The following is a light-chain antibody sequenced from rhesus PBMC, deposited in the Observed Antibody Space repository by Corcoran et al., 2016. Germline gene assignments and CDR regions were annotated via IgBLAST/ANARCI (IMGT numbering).Light chain of an antibody. Sequence: DIQMTQSPASLSASVGDRVTITCRASQGISNWLAWYQQKPGSAPKLLLYRASRLQNGVPSRFSGSASGTDFTLSISSLRPEDFATYYCQQFNSVPWTFGQGTKVEVE. CDR1: QGISNW. CDR2: RAS. V-gene: IGKV1-21*01. CDR3: QQFNSVPWT. J-gene: IGKJ1*01.